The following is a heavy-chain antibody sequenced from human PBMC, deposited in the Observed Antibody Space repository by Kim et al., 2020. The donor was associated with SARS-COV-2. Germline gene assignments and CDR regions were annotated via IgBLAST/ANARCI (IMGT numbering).Heavy chain of an antibody. J-gene: IGHJ6*02. D-gene: IGHD2-15*01. Sequence: ASRKGRFTISGDDSKNSLYLRMNSLETEDTAVYYCARDKGPSGRWNHMDVWGQGTTVTVSS. V-gene: IGHV3-72*01. CDR3: ARDKGPSGRWNHMDV.